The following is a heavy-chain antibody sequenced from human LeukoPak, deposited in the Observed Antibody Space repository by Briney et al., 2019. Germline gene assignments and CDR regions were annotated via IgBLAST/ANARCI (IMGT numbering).Heavy chain of an antibody. CDR2: INPSGGST. CDR3: ARGPDGYSSSSMHFQH. V-gene: IGHV1-46*01. Sequence: ASVKVSCKASGYTFTSYYMHWVRQAPGQGLEWMGIINPSGGSTSYAQKFQGRVTMTRDTSTSTVYMELSSLRSEDTAVYYCARGPDGYSSSSMHFQHWGQGTLVTVSS. D-gene: IGHD6-6*01. CDR1: GYTFTSYY. J-gene: IGHJ1*01.